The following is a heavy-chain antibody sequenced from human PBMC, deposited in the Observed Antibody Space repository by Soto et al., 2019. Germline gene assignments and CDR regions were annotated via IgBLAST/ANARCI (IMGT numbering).Heavy chain of an antibody. V-gene: IGHV4-34*01. CDR1: GGSFSGYY. Sequence: SETLSLTCAVYGGSFSGYYWSWIRQPPGKGLEWIGEINHSGSTNYNPSLKSRVTISVDTSKNQFSLKLSSVTAADTAVYYCARVPPRKIKYQLLWGYYRMDVWGQGTTVTVSS. CDR3: ARVPPRKIKYQLLWGYYRMDV. J-gene: IGHJ6*02. CDR2: INHSGST. D-gene: IGHD2-2*01.